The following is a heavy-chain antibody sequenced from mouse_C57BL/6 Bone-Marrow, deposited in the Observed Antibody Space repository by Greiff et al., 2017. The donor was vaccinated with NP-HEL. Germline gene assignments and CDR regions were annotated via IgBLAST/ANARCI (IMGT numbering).Heavy chain of an antibody. CDR1: GYTFTDYY. J-gene: IGHJ3*01. Sequence: VQLQQSGPELVKPGASVKISCKASGYTFTDYYMNWVKQSHGKSLEWIGDINPNNGGTSYNQKFKGKATLTVDKSSSTAYMELRSLTSEDSAVYYCARGGSPDWGQGTLVTVSA. CDR2: INPNNGGT. CDR3: ARGGSPD. V-gene: IGHV1-26*01.